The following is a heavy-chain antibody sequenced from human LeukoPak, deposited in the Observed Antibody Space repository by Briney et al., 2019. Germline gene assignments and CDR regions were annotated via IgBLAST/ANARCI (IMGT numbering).Heavy chain of an antibody. J-gene: IGHJ4*02. D-gene: IGHD2-2*01. CDR3: TRSPTSWYFDY. Sequence: PGGSLRLSCAASGFTFSSYEMNWGRRAPGKGLEWVSYISSSGSTIYYADSVKGRFTISRDNSKNTLYLQMNSLRPEDTSVYFCTRSPTSWYFDYWGQGTLVTVSS. CDR1: GFTFSSYE. CDR2: ISSSGSTI. V-gene: IGHV3-48*03.